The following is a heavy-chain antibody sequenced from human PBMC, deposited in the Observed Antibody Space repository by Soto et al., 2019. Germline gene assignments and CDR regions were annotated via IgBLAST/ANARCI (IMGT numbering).Heavy chain of an antibody. J-gene: IGHJ3*02. CDR3: ARDRVRVYYSASSYGPWAFEI. CDR1: GYTFSSQY. Sequence: ASVNGSCKASGYTFSSQYMNWVRQAPGQGLEWMGIINPSGGSTSSAQKFQGRLTLTRDISTSTVYMELSSLRSEDTAVYYCARDRVRVYYSASSYGPWAFEIWGQGKMVIV. CDR2: INPSGGST. D-gene: IGHD6-6*01. V-gene: IGHV1-46*01.